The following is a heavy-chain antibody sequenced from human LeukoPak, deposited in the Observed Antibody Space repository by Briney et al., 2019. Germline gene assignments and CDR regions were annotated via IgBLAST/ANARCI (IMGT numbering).Heavy chain of an antibody. CDR1: GGSISSSSYY. CDR3: ARHYYYYYMDV. J-gene: IGHJ6*03. CDR2: IYYSGST. Sequence: SETLSFTCTVSGGSISSSSYYWGWVRQTPRKGLEWIGNIYYSGSTYYNPSLKSRVTISIDTSKNQFSLKLSSVTAADTAVYYCARHYYYYYMDVWGKGTTVTVSS. V-gene: IGHV4-39*01.